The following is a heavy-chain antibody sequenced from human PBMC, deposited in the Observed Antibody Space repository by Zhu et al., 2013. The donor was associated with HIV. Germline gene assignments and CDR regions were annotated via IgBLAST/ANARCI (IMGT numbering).Heavy chain of an antibody. Sequence: QVQLQQWGAGLLKPSETLSLTCAVYGGSFSGYYWSWIRQPPGKGLEWIGEINHSGSTNYNPSLKSRVTISVDTSKNQFFLKLSSVTAADTAVYYCARGDLVLRYFRRGRGSDAFDIWGQGTMVTVSS. D-gene: IGHD3-9*01. V-gene: IGHV4-34*01. CDR1: GGSFSGYY. J-gene: IGHJ3*02. CDR3: ARGDLVLRYFRRGRGSDAFDI. CDR2: INHSGST.